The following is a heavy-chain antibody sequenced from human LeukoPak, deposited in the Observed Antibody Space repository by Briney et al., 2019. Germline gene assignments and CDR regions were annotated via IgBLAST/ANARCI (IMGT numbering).Heavy chain of an antibody. V-gene: IGHV1-46*01. D-gene: IGHD2-8*01. Sequence: ASVKVSCKASGYTFTSYYMHWVRQAPGQGLEWMGIINPSGGSTSYAQKFQGRVTMTRDTSTSTVYMELSSLRSEDTAVYYCAQDISGGMYGICFDPWGQGTLVTVSS. CDR2: INPSGGST. CDR1: GYTFTSYY. CDR3: AQDISGGMYGICFDP. J-gene: IGHJ5*02.